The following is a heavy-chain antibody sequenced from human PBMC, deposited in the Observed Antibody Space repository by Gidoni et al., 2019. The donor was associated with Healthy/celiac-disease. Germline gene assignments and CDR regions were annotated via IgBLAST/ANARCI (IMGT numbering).Heavy chain of an antibody. CDR3: ARHSQAGYSSGIYYMDV. CDR1: GYSFTGYW. J-gene: IGHJ6*03. V-gene: IGHV5-10-1*03. D-gene: IGHD6-19*01. CDR2: IDPSDSYT. Sequence: EVQLVQSGAEVKKPGESLRISCKGSGYSFTGYWINWVRQMPGKGLEWMGRIDPSDSYTNYSPPFQGHVTISADKSISTAYLQWSSLKASDTAMYYCARHSQAGYSSGIYYMDVWGKGTTVTVSS.